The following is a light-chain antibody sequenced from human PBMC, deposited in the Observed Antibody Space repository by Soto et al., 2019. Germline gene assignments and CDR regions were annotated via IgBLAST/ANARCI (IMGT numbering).Light chain of an antibody. J-gene: IGKJ4*01. CDR1: QSVGTN. Sequence: EIVMTQSPATLSVSPGERATLSCWASQSVGTNLAWYQQRPGQAPRLLIYYASTRAPGIPARFSGGGSGTRFTLTISSLQSEDFAVYSCQQYDGWPPQLTFGGGTKVEIK. CDR2: YAS. CDR3: QQYDGWPPQLT. V-gene: IGKV3-15*01.